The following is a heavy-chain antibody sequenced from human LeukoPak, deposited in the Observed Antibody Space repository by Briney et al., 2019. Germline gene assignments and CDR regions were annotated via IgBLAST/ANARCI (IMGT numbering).Heavy chain of an antibody. CDR3: AHRGRGDYSNNWFDP. Sequence: ESGPTLVKPTQTLTLTCTFSGFSLSTSGVGVGWIRQPPGKALEWLALIYWDDDKRYSPSLKSRLTITKDTSKNQVVLTMTNMDLVDTATYYCAHRGRGDYSNNWFDPWGQGTLVTVSS. J-gene: IGHJ5*02. D-gene: IGHD4-17*01. CDR1: GFSLSTSGVG. CDR2: IYWDDDK. V-gene: IGHV2-5*02.